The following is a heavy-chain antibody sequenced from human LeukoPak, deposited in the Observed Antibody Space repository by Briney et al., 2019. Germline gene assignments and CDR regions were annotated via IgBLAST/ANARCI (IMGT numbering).Heavy chain of an antibody. J-gene: IGHJ4*02. D-gene: IGHD2-15*01. CDR3: ARKLGYCSGGSCYGFDY. Sequence: GESLKISCKGSGYSFTSYWIGWVRQMPGKGLEWMGIIYPGDSDTRYSPSFQGQVTISADKSISTAYLQWSGLKASDTAMYYCARKLGYCSGGSCYGFDYWGQGALVTVSS. CDR1: GYSFTSYW. V-gene: IGHV5-51*01. CDR2: IYPGDSDT.